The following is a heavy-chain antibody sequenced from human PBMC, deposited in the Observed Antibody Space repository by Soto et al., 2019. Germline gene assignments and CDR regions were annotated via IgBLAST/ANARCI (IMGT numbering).Heavy chain of an antibody. CDR1: GYTLTELS. D-gene: IGHD3-22*01. V-gene: IGHV1-24*01. CDR3: ATWYYYESSGYRIFQH. CDR2: FDPEDGET. J-gene: IGHJ1*01. Sequence: ASGKVSCKVSGYTLTELSMHWVRQAPGKGREWMGGFDPEDGETIYAQKFQGRVTMTEDTSTDTAYMELSSLRSEDTAVYYCATWYYYESSGYRIFQHWGQGTLVTVSS.